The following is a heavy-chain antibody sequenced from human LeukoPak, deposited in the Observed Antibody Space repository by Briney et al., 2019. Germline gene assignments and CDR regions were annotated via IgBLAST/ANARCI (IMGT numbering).Heavy chain of an antibody. V-gene: IGHV7-4-1*02. J-gene: IGHJ4*02. D-gene: IGHD6-13*01. CDR2: INTNTGNP. Sequence: AASVKVSCTASGYTFTSYAMNWVRQAPGQGLEWMGWINTNTGNPTYAQGFTGRFVFSLDTSVSTAYLQISSLKAEDTAVYYCARGSIAAAGIWTTFDYWGQGTLVTVSS. CDR3: ARGSIAAAGIWTTFDY. CDR1: GYTFTSYA.